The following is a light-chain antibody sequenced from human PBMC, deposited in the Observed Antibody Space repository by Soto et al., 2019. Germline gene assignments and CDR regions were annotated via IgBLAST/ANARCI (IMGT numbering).Light chain of an antibody. J-gene: IGKJ1*01. CDR3: QQYYRPWT. Sequence: DIVMTQSPDSLAVSLGERATINCKSSQSVLYSSNNKNYLAWYQQKPGQPPKLLIYWASTRESRVPDRVSGSGSGTDFTLTISSLQAEDVAVYYGQQYYRPWTVGQGTKVEIK. CDR1: QSVLYSSNNKNY. V-gene: IGKV4-1*01. CDR2: WAS.